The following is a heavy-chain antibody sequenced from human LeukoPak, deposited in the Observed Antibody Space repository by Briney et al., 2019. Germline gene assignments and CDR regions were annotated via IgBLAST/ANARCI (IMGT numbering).Heavy chain of an antibody. J-gene: IGHJ6*02. CDR3: ARAFSGGSYYYYGMDV. V-gene: IGHV3-66*01. Sequence: GGSLRLSYAASGFTVSSNYMSWVRQAPGKGLEWVSVIYSGGSTYYADSVKGRFTISRDNSKNTLYLQMNSLRAEDTAVYYCARAFSGGSYYYYGMDVWGQGTTVTVSS. CDR1: GFTVSSNY. D-gene: IGHD2-15*01. CDR2: IYSGGST.